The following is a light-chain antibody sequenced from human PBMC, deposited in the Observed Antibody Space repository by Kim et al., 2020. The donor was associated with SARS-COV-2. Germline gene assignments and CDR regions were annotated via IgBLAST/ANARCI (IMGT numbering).Light chain of an antibody. CDR2: LGS. V-gene: IGKV2-28*01. Sequence: EIVMTQSPLSLPVTPGEPASISCRSSQSLLHSNGYNCLNWYVQKPGQSPQILIYLGSYRASGVPDRFSGSGSGTDFTLQISRVEAVDVGVYYCVQSLQSRTFGQGTKVDIK. CDR3: VQSLQSRT. J-gene: IGKJ1*01. CDR1: QSLLHSNGYNC.